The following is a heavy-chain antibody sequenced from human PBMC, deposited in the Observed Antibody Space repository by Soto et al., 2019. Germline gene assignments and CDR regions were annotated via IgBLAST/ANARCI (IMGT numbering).Heavy chain of an antibody. V-gene: IGHV3-7*01. CDR3: ARDHGQYGDYIYFDY. J-gene: IGHJ4*02. Sequence: GGSLRLSCAASGVTFSSYWMSWVRQAPGKGLEWVANIKQDGSEKYYVDSVKGRFTISRDNAKNSLYLQMNSLRAEDTAVYYCARDHGQYGDYIYFDYWGQGTLVTVSS. D-gene: IGHD4-17*01. CDR2: IKQDGSEK. CDR1: GVTFSSYW.